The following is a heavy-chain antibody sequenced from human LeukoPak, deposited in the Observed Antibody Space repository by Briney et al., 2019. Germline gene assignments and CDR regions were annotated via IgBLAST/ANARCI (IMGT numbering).Heavy chain of an antibody. CDR2: IIPILCIA. CDR1: GGTFSSYA. J-gene: IGHJ5*02. CDR3: ARVNLRGSQYNWFDP. V-gene: IGHV1-69*04. Sequence: GSSVKVSCKASGGTFSSYAISWVRQAPGQGLEWMGRIIPILCIANYAQKFQGRVTITADKSTSTVYMELSSLRSEDTAVYFCARVNLRGSQYNWFDPWGQGTLVTVSS. D-gene: IGHD1-26*01.